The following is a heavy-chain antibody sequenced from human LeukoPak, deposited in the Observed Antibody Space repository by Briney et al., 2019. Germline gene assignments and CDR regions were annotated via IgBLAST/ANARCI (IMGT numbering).Heavy chain of an antibody. D-gene: IGHD3-3*01. CDR3: ATSGYIAYYGMDV. Sequence: GESLQISCQGSGYSFTSYWIGWVRQMPGKGLEWMGIIYPGDSDTRYSPSFQGQVTISADKSISTAYLQWSSLKASDTAMYYCATSGYIAYYGMDVWGQGTTVTVSS. J-gene: IGHJ6*02. CDR1: GYSFTSYW. CDR2: IYPGDSDT. V-gene: IGHV5-51*01.